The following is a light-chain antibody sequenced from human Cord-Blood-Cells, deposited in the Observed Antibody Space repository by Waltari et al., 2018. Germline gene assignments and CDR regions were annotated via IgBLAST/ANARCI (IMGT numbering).Light chain of an antibody. V-gene: IGKV3-20*01. J-gene: IGKJ1*01. CDR3: QQYGSSPRT. CDR1: QSVSSSY. Sequence: EIVLTQSPGTLSLSPGERATLSCRASQSVSSSYLAWYQQKPGQAPRLLIYCASSRATGIPDRFSGSGSGTDVTLTISRLEPEDFAVYYCQQYGSSPRTFGQGTKVEIK. CDR2: CAS.